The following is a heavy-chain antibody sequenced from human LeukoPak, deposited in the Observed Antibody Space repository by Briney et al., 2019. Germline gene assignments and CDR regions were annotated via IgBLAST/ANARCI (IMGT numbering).Heavy chain of an antibody. CDR2: ISGSGGST. V-gene: IGHV3-23*01. J-gene: IGHJ4*02. CDR3: AKVPIAVAGSFDY. Sequence: GGPLRLSCAASGFTFSSYAMSWVRQAPGKGLEWVSAISGSGGSTYYADSVKGRFTTSRDNSKNTLYLQMNSLRAEDTAVYYCAKVPIAVAGSFDYWGQGTLVTVSS. CDR1: GFTFSSYA. D-gene: IGHD6-19*01.